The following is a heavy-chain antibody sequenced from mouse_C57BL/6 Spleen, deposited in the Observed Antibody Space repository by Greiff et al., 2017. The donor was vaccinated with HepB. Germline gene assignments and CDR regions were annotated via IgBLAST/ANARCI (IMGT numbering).Heavy chain of an antibody. CDR3: AREEFITTVFDY. V-gene: IGHV1-59*01. Sequence: QVHVKQPGAELVRPGTSVKLSCKASGYTFTSYWMHWVKQRPGQGLEWIGVIDPSDSYTNYNQKFKGKATLTVDTSSSTAYMQLSSLTSEDSAVYYCAREEFITTVFDYWGQGTTLTVSS. CDR1: GYTFTSYW. J-gene: IGHJ2*01. D-gene: IGHD1-1*01. CDR2: IDPSDSYT.